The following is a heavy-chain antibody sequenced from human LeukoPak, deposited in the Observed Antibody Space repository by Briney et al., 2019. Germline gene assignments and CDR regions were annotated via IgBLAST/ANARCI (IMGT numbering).Heavy chain of an antibody. V-gene: IGHV4-59*01. CDR1: GGSISSYY. Sequence: PSETLSLTCTVSGGSISSYYWSWIRQPPGKGLEWIGYIYYSGSTNYNPSLKSRVTISVDTSKNQFSLKLSSVTAADTAVYYCARADQYYDILTGYYMYNWFDPWGQGTLVTVSS. CDR3: ARADQYYDILTGYYMYNWFDP. CDR2: IYYSGST. J-gene: IGHJ5*02. D-gene: IGHD3-9*01.